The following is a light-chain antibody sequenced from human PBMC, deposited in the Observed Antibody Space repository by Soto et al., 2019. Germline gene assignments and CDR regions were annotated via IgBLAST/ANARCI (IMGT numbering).Light chain of an antibody. CDR3: QQYNSYSSWT. Sequence: EIVMTQSPATLSVSPGERATLSCRASQSVSSNLAWYQQKPGQAPRLLIYGASTRATGIPARFSGSGSGTEFTLTISSLQSEDFAVYYCQQYNSYSSWTFGQGTKVEI. V-gene: IGKV3-15*01. CDR1: QSVSSN. J-gene: IGKJ1*01. CDR2: GAS.